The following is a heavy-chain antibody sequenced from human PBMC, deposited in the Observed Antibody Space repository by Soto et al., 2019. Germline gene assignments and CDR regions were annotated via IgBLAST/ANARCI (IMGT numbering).Heavy chain of an antibody. CDR2: IKQDGSEK. CDR3: ARVRGYCSGGSCDAFDI. J-gene: IGHJ3*02. Sequence: GGSLRLSCAASGFTFSSYWMSWVRQAPGKGLEWVANIKQDGSEKYYVDSVKGRFTISRDNAKNSLYLQMNSLRAEDTAVYCCARVRGYCSGGSCDAFDIWGQGTMVTVSS. CDR1: GFTFSSYW. D-gene: IGHD2-15*01. V-gene: IGHV3-7*01.